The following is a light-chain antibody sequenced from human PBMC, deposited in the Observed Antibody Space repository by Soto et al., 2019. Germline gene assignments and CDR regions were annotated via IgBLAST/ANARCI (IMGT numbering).Light chain of an antibody. CDR3: QQYNNWPRT. V-gene: IGKV3D-15*01. J-gene: IGKJ1*01. CDR1: QAISSN. Sequence: EIVMTQSPATLSVSRGERATLSCRANQAISSNLAWYQQKPGQAPRLLIYDASNRATGIPARFSGSGSGTDFTLTISSLEPEDFAVYYCQQYNNWPRTFGQGTKVDIK. CDR2: DAS.